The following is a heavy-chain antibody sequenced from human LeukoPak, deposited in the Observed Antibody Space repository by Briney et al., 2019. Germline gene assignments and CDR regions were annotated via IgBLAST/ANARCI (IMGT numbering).Heavy chain of an antibody. CDR3: AKDTSIGRYCTNGVCSPFDY. Sequence: GGSLRLSCAGSGFTFSSYAMSWVRQAPGKGLEWGSAISGTGGTTYDADSVKGRLTISRDNSKGTLYLQMNSLRAEDTAVYYCAKDTSIGRYCTNGVCSPFDYWGQGTLVTVSS. CDR1: GFTFSSYA. CDR2: ISGTGGTT. J-gene: IGHJ4*02. V-gene: IGHV3-23*01. D-gene: IGHD2-8*01.